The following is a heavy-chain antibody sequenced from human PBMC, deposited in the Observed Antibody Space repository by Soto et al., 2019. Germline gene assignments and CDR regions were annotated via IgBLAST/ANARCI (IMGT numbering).Heavy chain of an antibody. Sequence: QVQLIQSGAEVKKPGSSMKVSCTTSGVSFRSSPINWVRQAPGQGLEWMGGIIPIFGTPNYAQKFQGRVTITADEPTSTAYMELSGLRSEDTANYYCARDKGDSILGLTGAFNTWGQGTVVTVSS. V-gene: IGHV1-69*01. CDR1: GVSFRSSP. J-gene: IGHJ3*02. CDR3: ARDKGDSILGLTGAFNT. CDR2: IIPIFGTP. D-gene: IGHD1-26*01.